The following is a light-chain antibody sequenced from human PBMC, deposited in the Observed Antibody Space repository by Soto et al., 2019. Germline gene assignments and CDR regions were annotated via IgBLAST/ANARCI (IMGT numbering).Light chain of an antibody. J-gene: IGLJ3*02. CDR1: SGSVSTNNY. CDR3: VLHMGSGIWV. Sequence: QAVVTQEPSFSVSPGATVTLTCGLSSGSVSTNNYPSWYQQTPGQAPRTLIYSTYTRSSGVPDRFSASILGNKAALTITGAQADDESDYYYVLHMGSGIWVFGGGTKLTVL. CDR2: STY. V-gene: IGLV8-61*01.